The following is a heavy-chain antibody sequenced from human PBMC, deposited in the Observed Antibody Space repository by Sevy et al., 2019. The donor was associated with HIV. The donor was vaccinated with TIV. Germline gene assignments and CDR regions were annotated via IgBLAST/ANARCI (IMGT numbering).Heavy chain of an antibody. CDR2: INPSGGST. CDR3: ARAYYYDSSGYYWGYYYYYMDV. Sequence: ASVKVSCKASGYTFTSYYMHWVRQAPGQGLEWMGIINPSGGSTSYAQKFQGRVTMTRDTSTSTVYMELSSLRSEDTAVYYCARAYYYDSSGYYWGYYYYYMDVWGKWTTVTVSS. V-gene: IGHV1-46*03. CDR1: GYTFTSYY. D-gene: IGHD3-22*01. J-gene: IGHJ6*03.